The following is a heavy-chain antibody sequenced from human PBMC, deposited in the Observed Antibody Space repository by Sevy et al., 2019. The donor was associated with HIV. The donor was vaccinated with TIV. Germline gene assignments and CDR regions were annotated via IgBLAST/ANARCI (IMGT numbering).Heavy chain of an antibody. Sequence: GGSLRLSCAASGFTFSSYAMHWVRQAPGKGLEWVVVISYDGSNKYYADSVKGRFTISRDNSKNTLYLQMNSLRAEDTAVYYCARDLGSGYYYGWFDPWGQGTMVTVSS. CDR3: ARDLGSGYYYGWFDP. D-gene: IGHD3-22*01. CDR2: ISYDGSNK. V-gene: IGHV3-30-3*01. CDR1: GFTFSSYA. J-gene: IGHJ5*02.